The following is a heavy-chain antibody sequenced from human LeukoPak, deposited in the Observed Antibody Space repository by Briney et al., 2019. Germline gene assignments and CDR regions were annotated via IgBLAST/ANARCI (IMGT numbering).Heavy chain of an antibody. Sequence: SETLSLTXTVSGGSISSSSYYWSWIRQPPGKGLEWIGSIYYSGSTYYNPSLKSRVTISVDTSKNQFSLKLSSVTAADTAVYYCARQDSYDSSGYYLDIDYWGQGTLVTVSS. CDR1: GGSISSSSYY. D-gene: IGHD3-22*01. CDR3: ARQDSYDSSGYYLDIDY. CDR2: IYYSGST. J-gene: IGHJ4*02. V-gene: IGHV4-39*01.